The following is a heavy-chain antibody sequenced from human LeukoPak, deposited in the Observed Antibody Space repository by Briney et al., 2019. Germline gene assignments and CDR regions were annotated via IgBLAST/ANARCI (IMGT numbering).Heavy chain of an antibody. CDR3: ARGGKLEPTALAS. D-gene: IGHD2-21*02. V-gene: IGHV3-21*01. CDR1: GFTFSGYC. Sequence: GGSLRLSCAASGFTFSGYCMNWVRQAPGKGLEWVSSISTSSSYIYYADSVKGRFTISRDNANRMLSLHINSLRVEDSAIYYCARGGKLEPTALASWGQGSLVVVSS. J-gene: IGHJ5*02. CDR2: ISTSSSYI.